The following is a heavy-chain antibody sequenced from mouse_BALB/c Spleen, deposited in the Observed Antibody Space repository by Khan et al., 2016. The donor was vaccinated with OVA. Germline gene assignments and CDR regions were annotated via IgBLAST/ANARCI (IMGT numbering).Heavy chain of an antibody. Sequence: QVQLKESGPELKKPGETVRISCKASGYTFTTAGIQWVQKMPGKGLKWIGWINTHSGVPKYAEDFKGRFAFSLEISVNTAYLQITNLKHEDTATYCCARGGAAYYRNDGGAMEYWGQGTSVTVSS. CDR1: GYTFTTAG. D-gene: IGHD2-14*01. CDR2: INTHSGVP. J-gene: IGHJ4*01. CDR3: ARGGAAYYRNDGGAMEY. V-gene: IGHV9-4*02.